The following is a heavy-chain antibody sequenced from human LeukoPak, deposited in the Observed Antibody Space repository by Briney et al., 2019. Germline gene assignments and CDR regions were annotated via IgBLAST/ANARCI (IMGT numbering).Heavy chain of an antibody. Sequence: GGSLRLSCAASGFTFSSYGMHWVRQAPGKGLEWVAVISYDGNNKYYADSVKGRFTISRDNSKNTLYLQMNSLRAEDTAVYYCAKDVQDTAPSLDYWGQGTLVTVSS. CDR1: GFTFSSYG. J-gene: IGHJ4*02. V-gene: IGHV3-30*18. CDR2: ISYDGNNK. D-gene: IGHD1-1*01. CDR3: AKDVQDTAPSLDY.